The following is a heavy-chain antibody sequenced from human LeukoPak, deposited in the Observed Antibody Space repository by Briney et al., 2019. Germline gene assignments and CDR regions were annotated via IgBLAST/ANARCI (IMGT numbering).Heavy chain of an antibody. Sequence: QAGGSLRLSCAASGFTFKNYEMSWVRQAPGKGREGVASIKEDGSEKYYVDSVMGRFTISRDNAKNSLYLQMNSLRAEDTAVYYCARDQSGVQVWYSPAGYHYYYIDVWGKGTTVTVSS. D-gene: IGHD2-15*01. CDR3: ARDQSGVQVWYSPAGYHYYYIDV. CDR1: GFTFKNYE. V-gene: IGHV3-7*01. J-gene: IGHJ6*03. CDR2: IKEDGSEK.